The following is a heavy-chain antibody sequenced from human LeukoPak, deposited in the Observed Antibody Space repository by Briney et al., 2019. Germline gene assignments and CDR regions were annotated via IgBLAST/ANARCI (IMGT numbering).Heavy chain of an antibody. J-gene: IGHJ3*02. CDR1: GDRISNSNDA. CDR2: TYYRSKWYN. V-gene: IGHV6-1*01. CDR3: ARQGIDAFDI. Sequence: SQTLSLTCVISGDRISNSNDAWNWIRQSPSRGLEWLGRTYYRSKWYNDYAVSVKSRITINPDTSKNQFSLQLNSVTPEDTAVYYCARQGIDAFDIWGQGTLVTVSS.